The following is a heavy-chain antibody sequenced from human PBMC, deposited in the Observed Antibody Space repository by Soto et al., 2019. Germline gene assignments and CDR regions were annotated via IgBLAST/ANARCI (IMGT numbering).Heavy chain of an antibody. CDR1: GYSFTSYW. V-gene: IGHV5-51*01. CDR2: IYPGDSDT. Sequence: PGESLKISCKGSGYSFTSYWIGWVRQMPGKGLEWMGIIYPGDSDTRYSPSFQGQVTISADKSISTAYLQWSSLKASDTAMYYCARRSDTAGYYYGMDVWGQRTTVTVSS. D-gene: IGHD6-13*01. J-gene: IGHJ6*02. CDR3: ARRSDTAGYYYGMDV.